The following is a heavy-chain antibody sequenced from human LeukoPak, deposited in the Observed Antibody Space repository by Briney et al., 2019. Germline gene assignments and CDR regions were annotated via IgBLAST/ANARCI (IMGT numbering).Heavy chain of an antibody. CDR2: IYPDDSDT. J-gene: IGHJ6*03. Sequence: GESLKISCWGSVDSLDPGDSFTHYWFAWVRQMPGRGLEWMGIIYPDDSDTRYSPSFRGQVTMSVDKSISTVYLQWSSLKASDTAMYYCARLFVDSGRVVPSFYYYFMDVWGKGTAVTVSS. CDR1: GDSFTHYW. D-gene: IGHD2-2*01. CDR3: ARLFVDSGRVVPSFYYYFMDV. V-gene: IGHV5-51*01.